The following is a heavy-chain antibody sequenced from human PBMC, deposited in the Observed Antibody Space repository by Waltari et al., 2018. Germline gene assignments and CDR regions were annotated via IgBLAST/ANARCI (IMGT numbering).Heavy chain of an antibody. CDR3: ARTYGSGSYLSLLAFDY. D-gene: IGHD3-10*01. CDR1: GYTFTGYY. CDR2: ISPSFGTA. J-gene: IGHJ4*02. Sequence: QVQLVQSGAEVKKPGASVKVSCKASGYTFTGYYMHWVRQAPGQGLEWMGGISPSFGTANYAQKFQGRVTITTDESTSTAYMELSSLRSEDTAVYYCARTYGSGSYLSLLAFDYWGQGTLVTVSS. V-gene: IGHV1-69*01.